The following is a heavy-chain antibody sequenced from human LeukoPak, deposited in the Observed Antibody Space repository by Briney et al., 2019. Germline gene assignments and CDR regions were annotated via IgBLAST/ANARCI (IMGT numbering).Heavy chain of an antibody. D-gene: IGHD6-19*01. Sequence: SVKVSCKASGYTFTSYGISWVRQAPGQGLEWMGGIIPIFGTANYAQKFQGRVTITADESTSTAYMELSSLRSEDTAVYYCASSRFSGWSQIDYWGQGTLVTVSS. CDR2: IIPIFGTA. CDR1: GYTFTSYG. CDR3: ASSRFSGWSQIDY. J-gene: IGHJ4*02. V-gene: IGHV1-69*13.